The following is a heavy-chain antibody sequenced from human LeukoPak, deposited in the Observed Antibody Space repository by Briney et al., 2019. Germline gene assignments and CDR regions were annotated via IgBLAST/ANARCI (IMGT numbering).Heavy chain of an antibody. CDR2: ISSSGSTI. D-gene: IGHD1-14*01. J-gene: IGHJ4*02. CDR3: TRDPRNLDY. CDR1: GFTFSSYS. Sequence: GGSLRLSCAASGFTFSSYSMNWVCQAPGKGLEWVSYISSSGSTISYADSVKGRFTISRDNAKNSLYLQMNSLRVEDTAVYYCTRDPRNLDYWGQGTLVTVSS. V-gene: IGHV3-48*04.